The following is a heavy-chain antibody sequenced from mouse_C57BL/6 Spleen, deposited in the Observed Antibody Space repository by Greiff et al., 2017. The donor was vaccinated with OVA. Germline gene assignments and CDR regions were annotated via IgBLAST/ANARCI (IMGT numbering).Heavy chain of an antibody. CDR1: GFTFSSYA. V-gene: IGHV5-4*03. Sequence: EVKLVESGGGLVKPGGSLKLSCAASGFTFSSYAMSWVRQTPEKRLEWVATISDGGGYTYYPDNVKGRFTISRDNAKNTLYLQMSRLKSEDTAMYYCARGEFRLCAMDYWGQGTSVTVSS. J-gene: IGHJ4*01. CDR2: ISDGGGYT. CDR3: ARGEFRLCAMDY.